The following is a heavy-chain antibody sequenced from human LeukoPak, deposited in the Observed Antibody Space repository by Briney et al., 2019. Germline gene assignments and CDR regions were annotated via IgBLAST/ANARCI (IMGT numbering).Heavy chain of an antibody. J-gene: IGHJ4*02. CDR1: GFNLDRYT. CDR3: AKELDTMFFDY. Sequence: GGSLRLSCATSGFNLDRYTIHWVRQAPGKGLEWVSLAGWAGGTTFYSDSVRGRFTISRDSGRKSVYLQMNSLTTDDTAFYFCAKELDTMFFDYWGQGALVTVSS. V-gene: IGHV3-43*01. CDR2: AGWAGGTT. D-gene: IGHD3-10*02.